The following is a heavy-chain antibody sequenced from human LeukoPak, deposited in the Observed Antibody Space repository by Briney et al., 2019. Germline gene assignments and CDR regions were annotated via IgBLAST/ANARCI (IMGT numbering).Heavy chain of an antibody. CDR2: IYTRGST. V-gene: IGHV4-4*07. CDR3: ARVTCGGDCRAHYYYYYMDV. J-gene: IGHJ6*03. D-gene: IGHD2-21*02. Sequence: SETLSLTCTVSGGSISSYYWSWIRQPAGKGLEWIGRIYTRGSTKYTPSLKSRVTMSVDTSKNQFFLKLSSVTAADTAVYYCARVTCGGDCRAHYYYYYMDVWGKGTAVTISS. CDR1: GGSISSYY.